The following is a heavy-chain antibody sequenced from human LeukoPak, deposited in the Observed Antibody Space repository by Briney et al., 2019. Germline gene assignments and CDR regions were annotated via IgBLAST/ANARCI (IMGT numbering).Heavy chain of an antibody. CDR2: ISGSGDST. CDR3: ARDSGSYLQPTDY. CDR1: GFTFSTYA. V-gene: IGHV3-23*01. J-gene: IGHJ4*02. D-gene: IGHD1-26*01. Sequence: GGSLRLSCTASGFTFSTYAMTWVRQAPGKGLEWVSSISGSGDSTYYADSVKGRFTISRDNYKNTLYLQMNSLRADDTALYHCARDSGSYLQPTDYWGQGTLVTVSS.